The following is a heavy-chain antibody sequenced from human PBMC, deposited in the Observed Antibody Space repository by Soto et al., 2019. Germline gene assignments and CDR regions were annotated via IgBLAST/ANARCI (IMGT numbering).Heavy chain of an antibody. CDR3: ARRRGLGFDY. D-gene: IGHD3-10*01. V-gene: IGHV3-33*01. CDR1: GFTFSSYG. Sequence: GGSLRLSCTASGFTFSSYGMHWVRQAPGKGLEWVAVIWYDGSDKYYADSVKGRFTVSRDNSQNTLYLQMDSLRVDDTAVYYCARRRGLGFDYWGQGTLVTVSS. CDR2: IWYDGSDK. J-gene: IGHJ4*02.